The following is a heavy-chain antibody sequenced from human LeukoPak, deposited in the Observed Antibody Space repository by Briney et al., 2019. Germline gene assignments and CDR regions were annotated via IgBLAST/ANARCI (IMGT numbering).Heavy chain of an antibody. CDR3: AWSDNAAHDC. J-gene: IGHJ4*02. V-gene: IGHV3-7*01. Sequence: GGSLRLSCAASGFTFGSYLMNWVRQAPGKGLEWVANIKHDGSEKNYLDSVKGRFTISRDNAKNSLYLQMNSLRVEDTAVYYCAWSDNAAHDCWGQGTLVTVSS. D-gene: IGHD2-2*01. CDR1: GFTFGSYL. CDR2: IKHDGSEK.